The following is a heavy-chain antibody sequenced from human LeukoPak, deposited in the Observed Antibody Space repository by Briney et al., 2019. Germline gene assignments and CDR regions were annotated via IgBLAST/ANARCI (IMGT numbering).Heavy chain of an antibody. V-gene: IGHV1-18*01. J-gene: IGHJ4*02. Sequence: ASVKVSCKVSGYTFTSYGISWVRQAPGQGLEWMGWISAYNGNTNYAQKLQDRVTLTTDTSTSTAYMELRSLRPDDTAVYYCGRDKQGTGWCRGASNYDYWGQGTQVTVSS. CDR3: GRDKQGTGWCRGASNYDY. CDR1: GYTFTSYG. CDR2: ISAYNGNT. D-gene: IGHD6-19*01.